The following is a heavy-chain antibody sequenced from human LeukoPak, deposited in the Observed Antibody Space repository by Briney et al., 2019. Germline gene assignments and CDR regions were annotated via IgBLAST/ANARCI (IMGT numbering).Heavy chain of an antibody. CDR3: ARVGSSSWYALNY. D-gene: IGHD6-13*01. J-gene: IGHJ4*02. CDR2: IYYSGST. CDR1: GGSISSYY. Sequence: PSETLSLTCTVSGGSISSYYWSWIRQPPGKGLEWIGYIYYSGSTNYNPSLKSRVTISVDTSKNQFSLKLSSVTAADTAVYYCARVGSSSWYALNYWGQGTLVTVSS. V-gene: IGHV4-59*01.